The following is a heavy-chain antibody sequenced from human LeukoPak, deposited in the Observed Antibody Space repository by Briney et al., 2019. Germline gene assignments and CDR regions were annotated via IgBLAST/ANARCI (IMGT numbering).Heavy chain of an antibody. CDR2: MNPNSGNT. CDR1: GYTFTSYD. Sequence: ASVKVSCKASGYTFTSYDINWVRQATGQGLEWMGWMNPNSGNTGYAQKFQGRVTMTRNTSISTAYMELSSLRAEDTAVYYCARDGNYDFWSGYPADYWGQGTLVTVSS. J-gene: IGHJ4*02. V-gene: IGHV1-8*01. D-gene: IGHD3-3*01. CDR3: ARDGNYDFWSGYPADY.